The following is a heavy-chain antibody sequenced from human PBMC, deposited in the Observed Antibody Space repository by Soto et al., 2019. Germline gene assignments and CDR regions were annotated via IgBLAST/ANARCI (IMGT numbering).Heavy chain of an antibody. D-gene: IGHD1-26*01. Sequence: QVQLVESGGGVVQPGRSLRLSCAASGFSFSTYGMHWVRQAPGTGLEWVAVIWYDGSHKDYADSVKGRFTISRDNSKNTLYLQMNSLRVEDTAAYYCARAVGPVDCWGQGTLVAVSS. CDR3: ARAVGPVDC. V-gene: IGHV3-33*01. CDR2: IWYDGSHK. CDR1: GFSFSTYG. J-gene: IGHJ4*02.